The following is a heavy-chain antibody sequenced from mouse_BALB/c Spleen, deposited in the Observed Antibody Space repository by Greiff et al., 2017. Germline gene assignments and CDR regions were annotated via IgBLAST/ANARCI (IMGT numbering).Heavy chain of an antibody. CDR2: IYPGDGDT. V-gene: IGHV1-82*01. CDR3: ASHYYYGSSPSLYAMDY. J-gene: IGHJ4*01. D-gene: IGHD1-1*01. Sequence: QVQLKQSGPELVKPGASVKISCKASGYAFSSSWMNWVKQRPGQGLEWIGRIYPGDGDTNYNGKFKGKATLTADKSSSTAYMQLSSLTSVDSAVYFCASHYYYGSSPSLYAMDYWGQGTSVTVSS. CDR1: GYAFSSSW.